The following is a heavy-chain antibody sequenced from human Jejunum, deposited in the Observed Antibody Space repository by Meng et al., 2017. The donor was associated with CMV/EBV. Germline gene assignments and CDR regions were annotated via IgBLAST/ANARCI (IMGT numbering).Heavy chain of an antibody. Sequence: ASGFTFSNYWMSWVRQAPGKGLEWVANINPDGSETYYVDSVKGRFTISRDNAKNSLYLQMNSLRAEDTAVYYCARDEGTHGWFDPWGQGTLVTVSS. CDR3: ARDEGTHGWFDP. CDR1: GFTFSNYW. CDR2: INPDGSET. J-gene: IGHJ5*02. V-gene: IGHV3-7*01. D-gene: IGHD3-10*01.